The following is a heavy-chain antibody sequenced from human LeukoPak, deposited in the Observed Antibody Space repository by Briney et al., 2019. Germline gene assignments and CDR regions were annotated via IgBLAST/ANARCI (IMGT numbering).Heavy chain of an antibody. CDR3: ARDGEYCSSTSCYGY. J-gene: IGHJ4*02. CDR2: INWNGGST. V-gene: IGHV3-20*04. CDR1: GFTFDDYG. Sequence: RSGGSLRLSCAASGFTFDDYGMSWVRHAPGKGLEWVSGINWNGGSTGYADSVKGRFTISRDNAKNSLYLQMNSLRAEDTALYCCARDGEYCSSTSCYGYWGQGTLVTVSS. D-gene: IGHD2-2*01.